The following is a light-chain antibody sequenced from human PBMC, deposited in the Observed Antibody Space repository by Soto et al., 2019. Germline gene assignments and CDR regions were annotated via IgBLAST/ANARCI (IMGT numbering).Light chain of an antibody. J-gene: IGLJ3*02. CDR1: SSNIGAGYD. CDR3: QSHDSSLNSWV. CDR2: GNT. V-gene: IGLV1-40*01. Sequence: QTVVTQPPSMSGAPGQRVTISCTGSSSNIGAGYDVHWYQLLPGTAPKLLIYGNTNRPSGVPDRFSGSKSGTSASLAITGLRADDEADYYCQSHDSSLNSWVFGGGTKLTVL.